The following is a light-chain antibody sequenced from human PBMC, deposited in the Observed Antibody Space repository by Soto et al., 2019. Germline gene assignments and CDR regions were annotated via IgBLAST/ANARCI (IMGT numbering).Light chain of an antibody. CDR2: AAS. CDR3: QQQGT. V-gene: IGKV3-20*01. J-gene: IGKJ2*01. CDR1: QFLSSSY. Sequence: EIVLTQSPGTLSLSPGERATLSCRASQFLSSSYVVWYQQKPGQAPRLLIYAASRRATGIPDRFSGSGSATEYTRTISRLEPEDFAVYYCQQQGTFGQGTRLEIK.